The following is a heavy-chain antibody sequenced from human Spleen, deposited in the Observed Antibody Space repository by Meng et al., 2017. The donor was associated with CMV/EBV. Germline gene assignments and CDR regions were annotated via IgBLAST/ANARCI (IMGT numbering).Heavy chain of an antibody. D-gene: IGHD3-22*01. J-gene: IGHJ4*02. CDR3: ARVGYDSTGYRDY. Sequence: KDTGYTLDEYNMNWVGQAPGQGVEWMGWINPNSGGKNYAQKFQGRVTMTRDTSISTAYMELSRLTWDDTAVYYCARVGYDSTGYRDYWGQGTLVTVSS. V-gene: IGHV1-2*02. CDR2: INPNSGGK. CDR1: GYTLDEYN.